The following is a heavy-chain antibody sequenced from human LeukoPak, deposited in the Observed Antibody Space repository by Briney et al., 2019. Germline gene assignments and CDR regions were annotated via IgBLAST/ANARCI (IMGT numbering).Heavy chain of an antibody. V-gene: IGHV1-18*01. CDR2: ISAYNGNT. CDR1: GYTFTSYG. Sequence: EASVKVSCKASGYTFTSYGISWVRQAPGQGLEWMGWISAYNGNTNYAQKLQGRVTMTTDTTTSTAYMERRSLRSDDTAVYYCARDQRYDSSGPFGLWGQGTLVTVSS. D-gene: IGHD3-22*01. J-gene: IGHJ4*02. CDR3: ARDQRYDSSGPFGL.